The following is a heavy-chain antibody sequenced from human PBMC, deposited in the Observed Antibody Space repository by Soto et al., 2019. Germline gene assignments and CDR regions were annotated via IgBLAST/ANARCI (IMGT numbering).Heavy chain of an antibody. D-gene: IGHD5-18*01. V-gene: IGHV3-23*01. CDR3: ASLGYSYGYDY. J-gene: IGHJ4*02. CDR1: GFTFSSYA. Sequence: GGSLRLSCAASGFTFSSYAMSWVRQAPGKGLEWVSAISGSGGSTYYADSVKGRFTISRDNSKNTLYLQMNSLRAEDTAVYFCASLGYSYGYDYWGQGTQVTVSS. CDR2: ISGSGGST.